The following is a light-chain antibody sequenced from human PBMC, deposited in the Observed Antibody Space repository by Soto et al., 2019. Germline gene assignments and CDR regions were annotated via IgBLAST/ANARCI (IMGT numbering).Light chain of an antibody. Sequence: DIVLTQSTGTVSLSPGETATLSCRASQSLANNYLDWFQQRPGQAPKLLIYGASARATGIPDRFSGSGSGTDFTLTISRLEPEDFAVYYCQQYDYSPYTFGQGTKLEIK. V-gene: IGKV3-20*01. CDR2: GAS. J-gene: IGKJ2*01. CDR1: QSLANNY. CDR3: QQYDYSPYT.